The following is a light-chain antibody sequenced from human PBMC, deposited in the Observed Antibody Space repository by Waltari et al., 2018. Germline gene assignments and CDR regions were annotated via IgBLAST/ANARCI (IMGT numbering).Light chain of an antibody. J-gene: IGLJ2*01. CDR3: ATWDDSRSF. V-gene: IGLV1-47*01. Sequence: QSVLPQPPSVSGTPGQRLTISCSGSGSNIKSSYIYWYQKLAGSAPKLLIFENDQRPSGVPDRFSASKSGTSASLAINGLRSEDEALYYCATWDDSRSFFGGGTKLTVL. CDR2: END. CDR1: GSNIKSSY.